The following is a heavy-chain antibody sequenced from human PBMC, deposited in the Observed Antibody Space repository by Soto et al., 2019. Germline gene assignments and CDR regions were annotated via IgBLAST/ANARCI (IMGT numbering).Heavy chain of an antibody. CDR1: GFTFSSYG. Sequence: PGGSLRLSCAASGFTFSSYGMHWVRQAPGKGLEWVAVIWYDGSNKYYADSVKGRFTISRDNSKNTLYLQMNSLRAEDTAVYYCARDNRPLNYYDSSGYFGYWGQGTLVTVSS. CDR3: ARDNRPLNYYDSSGYFGY. V-gene: IGHV3-33*01. CDR2: IWYDGSNK. J-gene: IGHJ4*02. D-gene: IGHD3-22*01.